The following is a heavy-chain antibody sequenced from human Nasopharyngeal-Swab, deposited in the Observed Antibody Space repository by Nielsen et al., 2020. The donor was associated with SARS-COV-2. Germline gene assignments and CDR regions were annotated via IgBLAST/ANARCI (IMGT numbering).Heavy chain of an antibody. V-gene: IGHV3-48*01. Sequence: GESLKNSCAASGFTFSIYSMNWVRQAPGKGLEWVAYISSSSSTIYYADSVKGRFTISRDNAKNSLYLQMNSLRAEDTAVYYCGRDGSNKWGIKTDYWGQGTLVTVSS. D-gene: IGHD1-26*01. J-gene: IGHJ4*02. CDR1: GFTFSIYS. CDR2: ISSSSSTI. CDR3: GRDGSNKWGIKTDY.